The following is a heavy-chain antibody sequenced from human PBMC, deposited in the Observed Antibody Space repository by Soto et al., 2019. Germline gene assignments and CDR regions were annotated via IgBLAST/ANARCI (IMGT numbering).Heavy chain of an antibody. J-gene: IGHJ6*02. CDR3: ARQIPAAIGYYGMDV. CDR2: IYPGDSDT. V-gene: IGHV5-51*01. D-gene: IGHD2-2*02. Sequence: PGASLNISCKCSGYSFTSYLIGGVREMRGKGLEWMGIIYPGDSDTRYSPSFQGQVTISADKSISTAYLQWSSLKASDTAMYYCARQIPAAIGYYGMDVWGQGTTVTVSS. CDR1: GYSFTSYL.